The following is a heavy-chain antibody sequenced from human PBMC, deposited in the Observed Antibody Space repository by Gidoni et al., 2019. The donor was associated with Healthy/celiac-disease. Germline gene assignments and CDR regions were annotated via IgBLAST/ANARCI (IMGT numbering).Heavy chain of an antibody. J-gene: IGHJ4*02. CDR3: AKGQSYDSSGYWLGPPAASSLDY. CDR1: GFTFSSYA. CDR2: ISGSGGRT. D-gene: IGHD3-22*01. Sequence: EVQLLESGGGLVPPGGSLRPSCAASGFTFSSYAMSWVRQPQGTGPEWVSAISGSGGRTYYADAVKGRFSISRDNSKNTLYLQMNSLRAEDTAVYYCAKGQSYDSSGYWLGPPAASSLDYWGQGTLVTVSS. V-gene: IGHV3-23*01.